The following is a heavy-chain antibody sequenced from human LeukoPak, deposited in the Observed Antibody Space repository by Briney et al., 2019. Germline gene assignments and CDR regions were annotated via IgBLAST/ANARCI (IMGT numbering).Heavy chain of an antibody. CDR3: ARASGKGLDCYYYGMDV. J-gene: IGHJ6*02. Sequence: GGSLRLSCAASGFTFDDYGMSWVRHAPGKGLEWVSGINWNGGSTGYADSVKGRFTISRDNAKNSLYLQMNSLRAEDTALYHCARASGKGLDCYYYGMDVWGQGTTVTVSS. CDR1: GFTFDDYG. D-gene: IGHD3-10*01. V-gene: IGHV3-20*01. CDR2: INWNGGST.